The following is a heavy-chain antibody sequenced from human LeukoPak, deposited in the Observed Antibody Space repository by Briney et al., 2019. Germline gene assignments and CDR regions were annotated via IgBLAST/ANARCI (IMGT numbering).Heavy chain of an antibody. CDR2: IYTSGST. J-gene: IGHJ4*02. CDR3: ARLGSYHDF. Sequence: SETLSLTCTVSGGSISSYYWSWIRQPPGKGLEWIGYIYTSGSTNYKPSLKSRLTLSIDTSRNQLSLKLPSVTAADTAVYFCARLGSYHDFWGQGALVTVSS. D-gene: IGHD1-26*01. CDR1: GGSISSYY. V-gene: IGHV4-4*09.